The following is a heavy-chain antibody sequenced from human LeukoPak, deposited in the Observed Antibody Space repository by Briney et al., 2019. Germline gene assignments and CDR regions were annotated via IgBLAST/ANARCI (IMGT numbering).Heavy chain of an antibody. CDR2: ISGSGGST. Sequence: GGSLRLSCAASGFTFSGYAMSWVRQAPGKGLEWVSTISGSGGSTYYADSVKGRFTISRDNSKNTLYLQMNSLRAEDTALCYCAKGMYSSSCYYFDYWGQGTLVTVSS. D-gene: IGHD6-13*01. CDR3: AKGMYSSSCYYFDY. CDR1: GFTFSGYA. J-gene: IGHJ4*02. V-gene: IGHV3-23*01.